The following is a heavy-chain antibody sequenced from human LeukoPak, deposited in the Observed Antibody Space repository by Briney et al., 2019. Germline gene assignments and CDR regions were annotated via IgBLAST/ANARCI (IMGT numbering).Heavy chain of an antibody. D-gene: IGHD3-22*01. Sequence: SETLSLTCTVSGGSISNHHWSWIRQPPGKGLEWIGYIYYSGSTNYNPSLKSRVTISVDTSKNQFSLKLSSVTAADTAVYYCARTDNSGYHDYWGQGILVTVSS. CDR2: IYYSGST. J-gene: IGHJ4*02. V-gene: IGHV4-59*11. CDR1: GGSISNHH. CDR3: ARTDNSGYHDY.